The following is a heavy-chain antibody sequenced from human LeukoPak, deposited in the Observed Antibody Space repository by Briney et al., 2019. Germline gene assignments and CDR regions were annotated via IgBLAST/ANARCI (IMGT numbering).Heavy chain of an antibody. J-gene: IGHJ5*02. Sequence: GRSLRLSCAASGFTFDDYAMHWVRQAPGKGLEWVSGISWNSGSIGYADSVKGRFTISRDNAKNSLYLQMNSLRAEDTALYYCAKDIRPYCSGTSCYTNWFDPWGQGTLVTVSS. V-gene: IGHV3-9*01. CDR2: ISWNSGSI. CDR1: GFTFDDYA. D-gene: IGHD2-2*01. CDR3: AKDIRPYCSGTSCYTNWFDP.